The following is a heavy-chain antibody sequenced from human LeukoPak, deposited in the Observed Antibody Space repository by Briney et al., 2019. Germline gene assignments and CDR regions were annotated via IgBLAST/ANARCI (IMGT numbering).Heavy chain of an antibody. CDR2: ISAYNGNT. V-gene: IGHV1-18*01. CDR3: ARTWIVATINPGPRPNWFDP. Sequence: ASVKVSCKASGYTFTDNYLHWVRQAPGQGLEWMGWISAYNGNTNYAQKLQGRVTMTTDTSTSTAYMELRSLRSDDTAVYYCARTWIVATINPGPRPNWFDPWGQGTLVTVSS. J-gene: IGHJ5*02. D-gene: IGHD5-12*01. CDR1: GYTFTDNY.